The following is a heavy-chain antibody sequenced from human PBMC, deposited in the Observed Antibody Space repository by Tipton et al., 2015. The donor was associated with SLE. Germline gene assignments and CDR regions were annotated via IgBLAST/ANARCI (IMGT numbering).Heavy chain of an antibody. CDR2: IKQDGSEK. V-gene: IGHV3-7*03. Sequence: GSLRLSCAASGFTFSSYWMSWLRQAPGKGLEWVANIKQDGSEKYYVDSVKGRFTISRDNAKNSLYLQMNSLRAEDTAVYYCARDHHDYSNPLDYWGQGTLVTVSS. D-gene: IGHD4-11*01. J-gene: IGHJ4*02. CDR1: GFTFSSYW. CDR3: ARDHHDYSNPLDY.